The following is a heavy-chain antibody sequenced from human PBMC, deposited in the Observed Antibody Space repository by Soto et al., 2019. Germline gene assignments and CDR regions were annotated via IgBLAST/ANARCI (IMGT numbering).Heavy chain of an antibody. CDR2: VSHDGRNT. CDR3: ARGGRQWLVTSDFNY. V-gene: IGHV3-30*03. CDR1: GFTFSDYA. J-gene: IGHJ4*02. Sequence: VQLVESGGGVVQPGRSLRLSCAASGFTFSDYAMHWVRQAPGKGLEWVAVVSHDGRNTHYADSVKGRFTISRDSSKNTVFREMTSLGAGNTAVYYCARGGRQWLVTSDFNYWGQGALVTVSS. D-gene: IGHD6-19*01.